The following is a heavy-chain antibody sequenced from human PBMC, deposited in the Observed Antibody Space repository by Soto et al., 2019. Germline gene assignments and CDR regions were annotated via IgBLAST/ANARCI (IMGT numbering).Heavy chain of an antibody. Sequence: GGSLRLSCAASGFTFSNYAMSWVRQAPGKGLEWVSSISDSGDTTYYADSVKGRFSISRDNSENTLYLQMNSLRAEDTAVYYCFKIPPTGHTRYWGQGTLVTVSS. V-gene: IGHV3-23*01. CDR3: FKIPPTGHTRY. CDR2: ISDSGDTT. J-gene: IGHJ4*02. CDR1: GFTFSNYA. D-gene: IGHD4-17*01.